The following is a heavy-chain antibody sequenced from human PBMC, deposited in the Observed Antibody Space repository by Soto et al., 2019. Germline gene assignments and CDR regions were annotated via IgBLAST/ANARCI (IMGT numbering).Heavy chain of an antibody. CDR1: GGSISSGDYY. Sequence: SETLSLTCTVSGGSISSGDYYWSWIRQPPGKGLEWIGYIYYSGSTYYNPSLKSRVTISVDTSKNQFSLKLSSVTAADTAVYYCARGYSGYDAALDDWGQGTLVTVSS. CDR3: ARGYSGYDAALDD. CDR2: IYYSGST. V-gene: IGHV4-30-4*02. J-gene: IGHJ4*01. D-gene: IGHD5-12*01.